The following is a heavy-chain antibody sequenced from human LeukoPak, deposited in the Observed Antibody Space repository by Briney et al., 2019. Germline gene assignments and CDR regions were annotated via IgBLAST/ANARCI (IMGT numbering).Heavy chain of an antibody. CDR2: INTGHGDT. CDR3: AKSTTQYCGSNNCYRYWFDS. J-gene: IGHJ5*01. Sequence: ASVKVSCKASRYTFTFYAIHWVRQAPGQRPEWMGWINTGHGDTKYSQEFQGRVTITRDTSASTAYMELSSLKSEDTAVYYCAKSTTQYCGSNNCYRYWFDSWGQGTLVTGSS. V-gene: IGHV1-3*03. CDR1: RYTFTFYA. D-gene: IGHD2-2*01.